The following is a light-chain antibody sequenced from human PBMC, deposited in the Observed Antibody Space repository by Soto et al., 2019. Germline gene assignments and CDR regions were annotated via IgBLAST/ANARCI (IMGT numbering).Light chain of an antibody. CDR2: GAS. V-gene: IGKV3-20*01. J-gene: IGKJ1*01. CDR3: QQYGDFPRT. Sequence: EIVLTQSPGTLSLSPGERVTLSCRASQSVISDDLAWYQQKPGQAPRLLIYGASRRVSGVPDRFSGSGSGTDFTLTISRLEPEDFAVYYCQQYGDFPRTFGQGAKVEIK. CDR1: QSVISDD.